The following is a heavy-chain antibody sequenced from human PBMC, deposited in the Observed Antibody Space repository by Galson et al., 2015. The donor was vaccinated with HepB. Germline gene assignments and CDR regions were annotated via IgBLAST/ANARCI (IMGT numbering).Heavy chain of an antibody. CDR2: INSDGSST. J-gene: IGHJ6*02. V-gene: IGHV3-74*01. D-gene: IGHD6-19*01. CDR3: ARSIAVAGYYYYYGMDV. Sequence: SLRLSCAASGFTFSSYWMHWVRQAPGKGLVWVSRINSDGSSTSYADSVKGRFTISRDNAKNTLYLQMNSLRAEDTAVYYCARSIAVAGYYYYYGMDVWGQGTTVTVSS. CDR1: GFTFSSYW.